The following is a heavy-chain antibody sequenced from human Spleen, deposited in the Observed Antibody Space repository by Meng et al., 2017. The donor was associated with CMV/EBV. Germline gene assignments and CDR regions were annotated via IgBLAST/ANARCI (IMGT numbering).Heavy chain of an antibody. CDR2: INSDGSRT. V-gene: IGHV3-74*01. J-gene: IGHJ5*02. CDR3: TRMRSTLVVVPAAPRGWFDP. D-gene: IGHD2-2*01. CDR1: FSHYW. Sequence: FSHYWMHWVRQAPGKGLVWVSRINSDGSRTNYADSVKGRFTISRDNAKNTVYLQMNSLRAEDTAVYYCTRMRSTLVVVPAAPRGWFDPWGQGALVTVSS.